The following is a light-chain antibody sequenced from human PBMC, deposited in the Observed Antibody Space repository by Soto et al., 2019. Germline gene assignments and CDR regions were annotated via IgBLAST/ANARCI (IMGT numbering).Light chain of an antibody. CDR1: QSVSSNF. CDR3: QQYGSSPLT. CDR2: GAS. V-gene: IGKV3-20*01. J-gene: IGKJ4*01. Sequence: ESVLMQSPDTLSLSSGERATLSCRASQSVSSNFLAWYQQKPGQAPRLLIYGASSRATGIPDRFRGSGSGTDFTLTISGLETEDFAIYFCQQYGSSPLTFGGGTKVDIK.